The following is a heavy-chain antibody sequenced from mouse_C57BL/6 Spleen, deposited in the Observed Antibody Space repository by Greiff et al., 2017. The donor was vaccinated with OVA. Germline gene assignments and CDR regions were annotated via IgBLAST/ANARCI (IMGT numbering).Heavy chain of an antibody. CDR1: GFTFSDYG. CDR3: ARQLWDY. J-gene: IGHJ2*01. CDR2: ISSGSSTI. D-gene: IGHD4-1*02. Sequence: EVQRVESGGGLVKPGGSLKLSCAASGFTFSDYGMHWVRQAPGKGLEWVAYISSGSSTIYYADTVKGRFTISRDNAKNTLFLQRTSLRSYDTAMYDCARQLWDYWGQGTTLTVSS. V-gene: IGHV5-17*01.